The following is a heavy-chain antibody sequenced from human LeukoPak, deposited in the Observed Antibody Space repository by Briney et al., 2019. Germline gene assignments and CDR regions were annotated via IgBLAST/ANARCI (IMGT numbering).Heavy chain of an antibody. Sequence: GGSLRLSCVASGLTFSSYWMHWVRQDPRKGLVWVSRINGDGRNINYADSVRGQFTISRDNAKNTLYLQMNTLRVEDTAVYYCTRDLMDYDVSTGLHHYYMDVWGQGTTVTVSS. V-gene: IGHV3-74*01. CDR3: TRDLMDYDVSTGLHHYYMDV. J-gene: IGHJ6*02. D-gene: IGHD3-9*01. CDR1: GLTFSSYW. CDR2: INGDGRNI.